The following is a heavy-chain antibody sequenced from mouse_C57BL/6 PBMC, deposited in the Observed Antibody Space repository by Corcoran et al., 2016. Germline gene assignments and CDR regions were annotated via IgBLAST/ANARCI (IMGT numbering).Heavy chain of an antibody. V-gene: IGHV9-3*01. D-gene: IGHD2-3*01. CDR2: INTYSGVP. Sequence: QIQLVQSGPELKKPGETVKISCKASGYTFTTYGMSWVKQAPGKGLKWMGWINTYSGVPTYADDFKGRFAFSLETSASTAYLQINNLKNEDTATYFGARWDDGYYYYAMDYWGQGTAVTVSS. J-gene: IGHJ4*01. CDR1: GYTFTTYG. CDR3: ARWDDGYYYYAMDY.